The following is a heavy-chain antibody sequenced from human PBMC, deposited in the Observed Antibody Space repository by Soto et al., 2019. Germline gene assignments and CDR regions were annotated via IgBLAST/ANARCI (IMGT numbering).Heavy chain of an antibody. CDR2: IYHSGGT. CDR1: GGSISSDNW. Sequence: QVQLQESGPGLVNPSGTLSLTCAVSGGSISSDNWWSWVRQPPGKGLEWIGEIYHSGGTHYSPSLKSRVTISVDKSKNLISLELSSVTAADTAVYFCARHGGFSFDSWGQGTLVTVSS. J-gene: IGHJ4*02. V-gene: IGHV4-4*02. CDR3: ARHGGFSFDS. D-gene: IGHD3-3*01.